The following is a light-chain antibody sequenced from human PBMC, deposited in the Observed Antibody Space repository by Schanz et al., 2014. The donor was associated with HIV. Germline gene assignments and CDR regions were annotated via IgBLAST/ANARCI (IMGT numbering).Light chain of an antibody. J-gene: IGKJ2*03. Sequence: DIQMTQSPSTLSASVGDRISITCRASQSVSTWLAWYQQKPGKAPKLLISEASILETGVPSTFSGSGSGTEFTLTISSLQPDDFATYYCLQYNDYAYSFGQGTKLEIK. CDR1: QSVSTW. V-gene: IGKV1-5*03. CDR2: EAS. CDR3: LQYNDYAYS.